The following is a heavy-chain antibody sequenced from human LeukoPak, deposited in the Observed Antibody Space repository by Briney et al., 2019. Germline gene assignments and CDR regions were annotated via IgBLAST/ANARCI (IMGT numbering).Heavy chain of an antibody. J-gene: IGHJ4*02. D-gene: IGHD6-19*01. Sequence: GRSLRLSCAASGFTFSSYAMSWVRQAPGKGLEWVSAITRSGGSTYYADSVKGRFTISRDNSKNTLYLQMNSLRAEDTAVYYCAKDSSGWYGYYFDYWGQGTLVTVSS. CDR1: GFTFSSYA. CDR3: AKDSSGWYGYYFDY. CDR2: ITRSGGST. V-gene: IGHV3-23*01.